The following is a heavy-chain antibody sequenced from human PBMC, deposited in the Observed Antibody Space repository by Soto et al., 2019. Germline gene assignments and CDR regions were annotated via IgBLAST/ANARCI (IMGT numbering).Heavy chain of an antibody. CDR1: GFTFSDYA. J-gene: IGHJ4*02. CDR2: VSHDGRNT. D-gene: IGHD6-19*01. V-gene: IGHV3-30*18. CDR3: AKGGRQWLVTSDFNY. Sequence: VQLVESGGGVVQPGRSLRLSCAASGFTFSDYAMHLVRQDPGKGLEWVAVVSHDGRNTEYADSVKGRFTISRDSSKNTVSLEMTSLRAEDTAVYYWAKGGRQWLVTSDFNYWGQGALVTVSS.